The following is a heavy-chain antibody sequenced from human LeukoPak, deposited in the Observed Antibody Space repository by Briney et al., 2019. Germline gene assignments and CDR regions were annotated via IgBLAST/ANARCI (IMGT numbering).Heavy chain of an antibody. CDR3: ARGTVTMVDY. CDR2: IYSGGST. CDR1: GFTVSSNY. Sequence: GGSLRLSCAASGFTVSSNYMSWVRQAPGRGLEWVSVIYSGGSTYYADSVKGRFTISRDNSKNTLFLQMNSLRAEDTAVYYCARGTVTMVDYWGQGTLVTVSS. D-gene: IGHD3-10*01. J-gene: IGHJ4*02. V-gene: IGHV3-66*01.